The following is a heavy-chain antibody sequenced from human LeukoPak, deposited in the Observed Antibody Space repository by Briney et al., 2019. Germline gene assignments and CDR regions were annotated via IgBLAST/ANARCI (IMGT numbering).Heavy chain of an antibody. CDR3: AIDCSSTSCYIATYFDY. CDR1: GYTFTSYY. D-gene: IGHD2-2*02. V-gene: IGHV1-46*01. Sequence: GASVKVSCKASGYTFTSYYMHWVRQAPGQGLEWMGIINPSGGSTSYAQKFQGRVTMTRDTSTSTVYMELSSLRSEDTAVYYCAIDCSSTSCYIATYFDYWGQGTLVTVSS. CDR2: INPSGGST. J-gene: IGHJ4*02.